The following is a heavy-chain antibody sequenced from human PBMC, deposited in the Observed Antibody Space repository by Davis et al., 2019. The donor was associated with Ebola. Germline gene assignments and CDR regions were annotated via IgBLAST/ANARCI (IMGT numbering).Heavy chain of an antibody. CDR3: ARSPAYGDYEDY. CDR1: GFTFSSDA. J-gene: IGHJ4*02. CDR2: ISSNGGST. Sequence: GESLKISCAASGFTFSSDAMHWVRQAPGKGLEYVSAISSNGGSTYYANSVKGRFTISRENSKNTLYLQMGSLRAEDMAVYYCARSPAYGDYEDYWGQGTLVTVSS. V-gene: IGHV3-64*01. D-gene: IGHD4-17*01.